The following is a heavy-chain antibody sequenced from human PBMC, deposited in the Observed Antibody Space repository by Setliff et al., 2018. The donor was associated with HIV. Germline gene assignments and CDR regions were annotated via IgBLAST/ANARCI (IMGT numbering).Heavy chain of an antibody. CDR3: TGDYNSGSYRFDY. D-gene: IGHD3-10*01. CDR1: DASISNYH. J-gene: IGHJ4*02. V-gene: IGHV4-4*08. Sequence: PSETLSLTCTVSDASISNYHWSWIRQPPGKGLEWIGYIYPNGSPDYPSGNIVYNPSFRSRVTLSLDTSKNQFSLKLTSVTAADAAVYYCTGDYNSGSYRFDYWGQGTPVTVSS. CDR2: IYPNGSP.